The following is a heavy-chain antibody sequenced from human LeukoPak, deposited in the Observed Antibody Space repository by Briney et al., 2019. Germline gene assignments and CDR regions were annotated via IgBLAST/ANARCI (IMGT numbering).Heavy chain of an antibody. D-gene: IGHD1-14*01. Sequence: GGSLRLSCAASGLTFSNAWMSWVRQAPGKGLEWVGRIKSKTDGGTTDYAAPVKGRFTISRDDSKNTLYLQMNSLKTEDAAVYYCTTHRGNRSRYFDYWGQGTLVTVSS. J-gene: IGHJ4*02. V-gene: IGHV3-15*01. CDR2: IKSKTDGGTT. CDR3: TTHRGNRSRYFDY. CDR1: GLTFSNAW.